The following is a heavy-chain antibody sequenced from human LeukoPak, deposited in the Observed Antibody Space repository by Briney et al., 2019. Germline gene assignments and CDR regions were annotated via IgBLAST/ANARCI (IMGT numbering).Heavy chain of an antibody. CDR1: GFTFSSYA. J-gene: IGHJ4*02. Sequence: PGGSLRLSCAASGFTFSSYAMHWVRQAPGKGLEWVAVISYDGSNKYYADSVKGRFTISRDNSKNTLYLRMNSLRAEDTAVYFCAKDRWNNYGPGDYWGQGTLVSVSS. V-gene: IGHV3-30-3*01. CDR2: ISYDGSNK. CDR3: AKDRWNNYGPGDY. D-gene: IGHD1/OR15-1a*01.